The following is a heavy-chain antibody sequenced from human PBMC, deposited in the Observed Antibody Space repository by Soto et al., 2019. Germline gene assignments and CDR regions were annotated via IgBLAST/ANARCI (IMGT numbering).Heavy chain of an antibody. V-gene: IGHV3-21*01. J-gene: IGHJ4*02. CDR3: AKDHLLTTVTTVGD. CDR2: ISSSSSYI. D-gene: IGHD4-17*01. CDR1: GFTFSSYS. Sequence: LRLSCAASGFTFSSYSMNWVRQAPGKGLEWVSSISSSSSYIYYADSVKGRFTISRDNAKNSLYLQMDSLRVEDTAVYYCAKDHLLTTVTTVGDWGQGTLVTVSS.